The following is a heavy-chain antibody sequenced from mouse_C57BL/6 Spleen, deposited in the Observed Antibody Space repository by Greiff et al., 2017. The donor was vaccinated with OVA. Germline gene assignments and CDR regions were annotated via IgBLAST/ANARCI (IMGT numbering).Heavy chain of an antibody. J-gene: IGHJ2*01. CDR1: GYTFTSYW. V-gene: IGHV1-69*01. D-gene: IGHD1-1*01. CDR2: IDPSDSYT. CDR3: ARGVAGGYFDY. Sequence: QVQLQQPGAELVMPGASVKLSCKASGYTFTSYWMHWVKQRPGQGLEWIGEIDPSDSYTNYNQKFKGKSTLTVDTSSSTAYMQLSSLTSEDSAVYYCARGVAGGYFDYWGQGTTLTVSS.